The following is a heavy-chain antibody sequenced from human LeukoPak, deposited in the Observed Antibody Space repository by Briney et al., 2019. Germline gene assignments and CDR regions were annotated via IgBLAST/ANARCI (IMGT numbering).Heavy chain of an antibody. Sequence: SETLSPTCAVYGGSFSGHFWSWIRQAPGKGLEWIGEISDNGRTHTNLSLESRVTVSIDTSKNQFSLRLTSVTAADRAVYYCARCVKAKVVESRCYYDSWGQGTLVTVSS. D-gene: IGHD2-15*01. V-gene: IGHV4-34*01. CDR3: ARCVKAKVVESRCYYDS. J-gene: IGHJ4*02. CDR2: ISDNGRT. CDR1: GGSFSGHF.